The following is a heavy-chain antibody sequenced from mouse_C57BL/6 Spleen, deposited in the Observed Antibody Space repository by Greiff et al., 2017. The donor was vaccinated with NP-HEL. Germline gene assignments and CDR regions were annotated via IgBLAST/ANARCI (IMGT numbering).Heavy chain of an antibody. CDR3: ALPYSNSWFAY. CDR1: GYTFTSYW. V-gene: IGHV1-52*01. Sequence: QVQLQQSGAELVRPGSSVKLSCKASGYTFTSYWMHWVKQRPIQGLEWIGNIDPSDSETHYNQKFKDKATLTVDKSSSTAYMQLSSLTSEDSAVYYCALPYSNSWFAYWGQGTLVTVSA. D-gene: IGHD2-5*01. CDR2: IDPSDSET. J-gene: IGHJ3*01.